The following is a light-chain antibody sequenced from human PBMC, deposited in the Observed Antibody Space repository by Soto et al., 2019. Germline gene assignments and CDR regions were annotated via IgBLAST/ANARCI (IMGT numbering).Light chain of an antibody. Sequence: DIQLTQSSSFLSASVGDSVTITCRASQGISSYLAWYQQRPGKAPKLLIYAASTLQSGVPSRFSGSGSGTEFTLTISSLQPEDFATFYCQQLNSYPRTFGQGTKLEIK. CDR2: AAS. CDR3: QQLNSYPRT. V-gene: IGKV1-9*01. CDR1: QGISSY. J-gene: IGKJ2*01.